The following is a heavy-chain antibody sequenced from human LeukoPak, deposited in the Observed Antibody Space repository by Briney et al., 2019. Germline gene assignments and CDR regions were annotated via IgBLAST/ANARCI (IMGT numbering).Heavy chain of an antibody. CDR3: ARTYYNGSGSYPLFDY. CDR2: ISYDGSNK. J-gene: IGHJ4*02. D-gene: IGHD3-10*01. Sequence: GGSLRLSCAASGFTFSSYAMHWVRQAPGKGLEWVAVISYDGSNKYYADSVKGRFTISRDNSKNTLYLQMNSLRAEDTAVYYCARTYYNGSGSYPLFDYWGQGTLVTVSS. V-gene: IGHV3-30-3*01. CDR1: GFTFSSYA.